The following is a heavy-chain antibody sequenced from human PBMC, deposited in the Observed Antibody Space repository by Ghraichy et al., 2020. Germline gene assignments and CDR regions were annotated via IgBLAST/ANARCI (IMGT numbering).Heavy chain of an antibody. CDR3: ARSWVKSLAIVGPHAFDI. CDR2: INHSGST. J-gene: IGHJ3*02. Sequence: SETLSLTCAVYGGSFSGYYWSWIRQPPGKGLEWIGEINHSGSTNYNPSLKSRVTISVDTSKNQFSLKLSSVTAADTAVYYCARSWVKSLAIVGPHAFDIWGQGTMVTVSS. V-gene: IGHV4-34*01. D-gene: IGHD3-22*01. CDR1: GGSFSGYY.